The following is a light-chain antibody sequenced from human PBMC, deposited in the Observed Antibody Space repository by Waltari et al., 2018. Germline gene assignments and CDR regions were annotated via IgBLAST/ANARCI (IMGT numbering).Light chain of an antibody. J-gene: IGLJ3*02. V-gene: IGLV1-44*01. Sequence: QSVLTQPPSASGTPGQRVTISCSGSSSTTGSNTVTWYQQLPATAPKLLIYSTNQRPSGVPDRFSGSKSGTSASLAISGLQSEDEADYYCAAWDDSLNGPVFGGGTKLTVL. CDR1: SSTTGSNT. CDR2: STN. CDR3: AAWDDSLNGPV.